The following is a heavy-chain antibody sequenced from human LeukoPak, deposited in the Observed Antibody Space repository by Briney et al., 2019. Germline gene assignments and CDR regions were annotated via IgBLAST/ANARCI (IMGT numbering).Heavy chain of an antibody. CDR2: IDWDDDK. V-gene: IGHV2-70*11. CDR3: ARINSYYDSSGKEAFDI. D-gene: IGHD3-22*01. Sequence: SGPALLQPTPTLTRTCTFSGFSLSTSGMCVSWIRQPPGKALEWLSRIDWDDDKYYSTSLKTRLTISKDTSKNQVVLTMTNMDRVDTATYYCARINSYYDSSGKEAFDIWGQGTMVTVSS. CDR1: GFSLSTSGMC. J-gene: IGHJ3*02.